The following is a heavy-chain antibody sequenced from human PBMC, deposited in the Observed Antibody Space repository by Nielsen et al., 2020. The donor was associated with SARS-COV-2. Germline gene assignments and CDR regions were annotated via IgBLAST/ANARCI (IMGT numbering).Heavy chain of an antibody. J-gene: IGHJ6*02. V-gene: IGHV1-2*06. Sequence: ASVKVSCKASGYTFTDYYIHWVRQAPGQGLEWMGRINTYSGGTNYAQKFQGTVTMTRDASISTVYMELTSDDTAGYYCARARATIFGLVMSYGMDVWGQGTTVSVSS. CDR3: ARARATIFGLVMSYGMDV. D-gene: IGHD3/OR15-3a*01. CDR1: GYTFTDYY. CDR2: INTYSGGT.